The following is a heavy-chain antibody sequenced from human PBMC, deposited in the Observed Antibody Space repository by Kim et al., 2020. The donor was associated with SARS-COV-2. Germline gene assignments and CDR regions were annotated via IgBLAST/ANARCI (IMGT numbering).Heavy chain of an antibody. CDR3: AKGTPAMGTTVFDY. D-gene: IGHD4-4*01. Sequence: GGSLRLSCTASGFSFKTFAMHWVRQAPGKGLEWVGVISYDGSKRFYSESVNGRFSISRDNSLNTLYVQMNNLRLEDVAIYYCAKGTPAMGTTVFDYWGQGALVTVSS. V-gene: IGHV3-30*18. J-gene: IGHJ4*02. CDR1: GFSFKTFA. CDR2: ISYDGSKR.